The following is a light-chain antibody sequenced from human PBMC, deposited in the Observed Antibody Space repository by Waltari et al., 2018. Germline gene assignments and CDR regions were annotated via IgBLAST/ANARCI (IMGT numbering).Light chain of an antibody. CDR1: QGIRSH. J-gene: IGKJ5*01. CDR3: QQLNSYPIT. Sequence: IQLTQSPSSLSASVGDRVTITCRASQGIRSHLDWYQQKPGKAPKLLISAASTLQSGVPLRFSGSGSGTDFTLTISSLQREDFATYYCQQLNSYPITFGQGTRLEIK. V-gene: IGKV1-9*01. CDR2: AAS.